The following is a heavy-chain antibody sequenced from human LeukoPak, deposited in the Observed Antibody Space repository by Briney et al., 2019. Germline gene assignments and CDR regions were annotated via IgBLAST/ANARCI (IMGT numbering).Heavy chain of an antibody. J-gene: IGHJ4*02. V-gene: IGHV4-39*07. CDR2: IYDSGGT. Sequence: SETLSLTCTVSGGSIRSSYYYWGWIRQPPGKGLEWIGSIYDSGGTYYNPSLKSRVTISVDTSKNQLSLKLSSVTAADTAVYYCARYHRGSYYFDYWGQGTLVTVSS. CDR3: ARYHRGSYYFDY. D-gene: IGHD1-26*01. CDR1: GGSIRSSYYY.